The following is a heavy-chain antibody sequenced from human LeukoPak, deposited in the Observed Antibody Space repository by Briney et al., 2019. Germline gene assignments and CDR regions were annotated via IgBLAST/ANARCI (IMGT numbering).Heavy chain of an antibody. Sequence: PSETLSLTCTVSGGSISSSSYYWGWIRQPPGKGLEWIGSIYYSGSTSYNPSLKSRVTISVDTSKNQFSLKLSSVTAADTAVYYCARRLFSWAEYYYYYTDVWGKGTTVTVSS. CDR2: IYYSGST. CDR3: ARRLFSWAEYYYYYTDV. D-gene: IGHD3-16*01. V-gene: IGHV4-39*01. CDR1: GGSISSSSYY. J-gene: IGHJ6*03.